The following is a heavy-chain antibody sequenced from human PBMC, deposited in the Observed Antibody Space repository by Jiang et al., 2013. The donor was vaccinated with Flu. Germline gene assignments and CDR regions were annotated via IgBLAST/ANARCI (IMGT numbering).Heavy chain of an antibody. V-gene: IGHV4-31*02. D-gene: IGHD6-13*01. CDR3: ARSSLGIAAAGTLDY. CDR2: IYYSGST. CDR1: GGSISSGGYY. J-gene: IGHJ4*02. Sequence: VSGGSISSGGYYWSWIRQHPGKGLEWIGYIYYSGSTYYNPSLKSRVTISVDTSKNQFSLKLSSVTAADTAVYYCARSSLGIAAAGTLDYWGQGTLVTVSS.